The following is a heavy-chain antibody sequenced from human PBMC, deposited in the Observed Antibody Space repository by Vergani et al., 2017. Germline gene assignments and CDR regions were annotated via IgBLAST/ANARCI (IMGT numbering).Heavy chain of an antibody. Sequence: QVQLQESGPGLVKSSETLSLTCSVSFDSIRNLYCNWIRRPQGKGLEWIASFHHTGMTYNNPSLKSPVTISVDTAKNLISLKLNSVTAADTALYYCARHGGSGNFYHLFGSWGQGTLVTVSS. CDR2: FHHTGMT. CDR1: FDSIRNLY. J-gene: IGHJ4*02. CDR3: ARHGGSGNFYHLFGS. D-gene: IGHD3-10*01. V-gene: IGHV4-59*08.